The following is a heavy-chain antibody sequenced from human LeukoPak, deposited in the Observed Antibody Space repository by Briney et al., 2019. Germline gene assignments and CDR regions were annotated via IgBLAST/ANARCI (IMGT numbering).Heavy chain of an antibody. V-gene: IGHV3-43*02. CDR2: ISGYGGTT. Sequence: QAGGSLRLSCAPFGFTFDDYAMHWVRQAPGKGLEWVSLISGYGGTTYYADSVKGRFTISKDNSKSSLYLQMNSLRAEDTAFYYCARDISSSGEDYWGRGTLVTVSS. D-gene: IGHD6-19*01. CDR1: GFTFDDYA. CDR3: ARDISSSGEDY. J-gene: IGHJ4*02.